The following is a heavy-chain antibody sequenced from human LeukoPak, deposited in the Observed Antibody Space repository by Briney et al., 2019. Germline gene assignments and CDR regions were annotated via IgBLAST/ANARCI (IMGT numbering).Heavy chain of an antibody. CDR3: ARAPSEIGGYYPEYFRH. CDR1: GFTFSSNA. Sequence: GGSLRLSCAASGFTFSSNAMSWVRQAPGKGLEWVSTISGNYGSTYYADSVKGRFTISRDNAKNTVSLQMNSLRAEDTGVYYCARAPSEIGGYYPEYFRHWGQGTQVTVSS. CDR2: ISGNYGST. D-gene: IGHD3-22*01. V-gene: IGHV3-23*01. J-gene: IGHJ1*01.